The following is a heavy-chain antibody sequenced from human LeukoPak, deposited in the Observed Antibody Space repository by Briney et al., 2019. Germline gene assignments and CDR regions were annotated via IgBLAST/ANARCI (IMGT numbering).Heavy chain of an antibody. CDR2: ISYTGST. D-gene: IGHD3-10*01. Sequence: PSETLSLTCAVYGGSFGGYYWSWIRQPPGKGLEWIGCISYTGSTTYNSSLKSRVTISLDTSQNQFSLKLTSVTPADTAVYYCARTAKYYYGSETYYFFDYWGQGTLVTVSS. CDR1: GGSFGGYY. CDR3: ARTAKYYYGSETYYFFDY. V-gene: IGHV4-59*01. J-gene: IGHJ4*02.